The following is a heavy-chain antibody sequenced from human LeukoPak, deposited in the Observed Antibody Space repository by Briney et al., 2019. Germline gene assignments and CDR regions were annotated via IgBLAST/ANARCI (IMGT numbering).Heavy chain of an antibody. J-gene: IGHJ3*02. D-gene: IGHD3-10*01. CDR1: GASISGYY. V-gene: IGHV4-59*01. CDR3: AREMETGSGAFDI. CDR2: LFSGGSA. Sequence: NSSETLSLTCTVSGASISGYYWSWIGQPPGKGLEWIGSLFSGGSARYSPSLESRVTISVDTSKNQLSLRLSSVTAADTAVYYCAREMETGSGAFDIWGQGTMVTVSS.